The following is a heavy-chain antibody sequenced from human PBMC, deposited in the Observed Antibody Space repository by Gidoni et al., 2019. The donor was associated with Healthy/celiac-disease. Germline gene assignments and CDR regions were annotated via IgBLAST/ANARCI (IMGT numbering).Heavy chain of an antibody. CDR1: GGSISSYY. CDR3: ARFSRTLGRAPLPRDWYFDL. J-gene: IGHJ2*01. V-gene: IGHV4-59*01. D-gene: IGHD1-26*01. Sequence: QVQLQESGPGLVKPSETLSLTCTVSGGSISSYYWSWIRQPPGKGLEWIGYIYYSGSTNYNPSLKSRVTISVDTSKNQFSLKLSSVTAADTAVYYCARFSRTLGRAPLPRDWYFDLWGRGTLVTVSS. CDR2: IYYSGST.